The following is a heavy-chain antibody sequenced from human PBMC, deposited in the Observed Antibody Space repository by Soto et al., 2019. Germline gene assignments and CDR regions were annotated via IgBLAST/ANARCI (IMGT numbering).Heavy chain of an antibody. D-gene: IGHD5-18*01. V-gene: IGHV1-69*12. Sequence: QVQLVQSGAEVKKPGSSVKVSCKASGGTFSSYAISWVRQAPGQGLEWMGGIIPIFGTANYAQKFQGRVTITADESTSXXYMELSSLRSEDTAVYYCARDTAMVTTYYYYGMDVWGQGTTVTVSS. CDR1: GGTFSSYA. CDR3: ARDTAMVTTYYYYGMDV. J-gene: IGHJ6*02. CDR2: IIPIFGTA.